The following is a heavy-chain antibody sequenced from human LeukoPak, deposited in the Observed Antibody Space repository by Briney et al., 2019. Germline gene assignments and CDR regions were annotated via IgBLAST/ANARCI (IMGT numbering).Heavy chain of an antibody. CDR3: AKFYDILTGYLDH. D-gene: IGHD3-9*01. V-gene: IGHV3-23*01. Sequence: GGSLRLSCAASGFTFTTYAMGWVRQSPGKGLEWVSSISGGGGGTYYAEFVKGRFTISRDNSKNTLYLQMNSLRAEDTAVYYCAKFYDILTGYLDHWGQGTLVTVSS. CDR2: ISGGGGGT. CDR1: GFTFTTYA. J-gene: IGHJ4*02.